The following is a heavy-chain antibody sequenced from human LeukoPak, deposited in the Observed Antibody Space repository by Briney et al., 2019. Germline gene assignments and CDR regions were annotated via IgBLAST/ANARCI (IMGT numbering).Heavy chain of an antibody. CDR3: ARVEEAAAFNP. D-gene: IGHD6-13*01. CDR1: GFTFSGYS. CDR2: ISSSGSPI. J-gene: IGHJ5*02. V-gene: IGHV3-21*05. Sequence: GGSLRLSCAASGFTFSGYSMNWVRQAPGKGLEWVSYISSSGSPIYYADSVKGRFTISRDNAKNSLYLQMDSLRAEDTAVYYCARVEEAAAFNPWGQGTLVTVSS.